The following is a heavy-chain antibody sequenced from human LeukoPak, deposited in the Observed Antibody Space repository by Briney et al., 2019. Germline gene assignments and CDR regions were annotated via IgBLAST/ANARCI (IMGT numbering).Heavy chain of an antibody. V-gene: IGHV4-59*08. CDR3: AGSRMVAPLGY. Sequence: PSETLPLTCAVSGGSISSYYWSWIRQPPGKGLEWIGYIYYSGSTNYNPSLQSRVTISVDTSKNQFSLKLSSVTAADTAVFYCAGSRMVAPLGYWGQGTLVTVSS. D-gene: IGHD5-12*01. J-gene: IGHJ4*02. CDR1: GGSISSYY. CDR2: IYYSGST.